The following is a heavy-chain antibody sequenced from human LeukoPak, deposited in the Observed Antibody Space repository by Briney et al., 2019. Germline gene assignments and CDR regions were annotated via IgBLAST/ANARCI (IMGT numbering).Heavy chain of an antibody. V-gene: IGHV4-39*01. J-gene: IGHJ5*02. D-gene: IGHD6-6*01. CDR1: GGSISSYY. Sequence: SETLSLTCTVSGGSISSYYWGWIRQPPGKGLEWIGSIYYSGSTYYNPSLKSRVTISIDTSKNQFSLKVSSVTAADTAVYYCARGDSPGIAAPIWFDPWGQGTLVTVSS. CDR3: ARGDSPGIAAPIWFDP. CDR2: IYYSGST.